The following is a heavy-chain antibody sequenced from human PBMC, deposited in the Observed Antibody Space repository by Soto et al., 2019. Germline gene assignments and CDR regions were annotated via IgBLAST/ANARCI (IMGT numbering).Heavy chain of an antibody. CDR1: GITFSSYW. V-gene: IGHV3-74*01. D-gene: IGHD3-22*01. CDR3: AKDLAYYDSSGYFLGVAFDI. Sequence: GGSLRLSCAASGITFSSYWMHWVRQAPGKGLVWVSRINSDGSSTSYADSVKGRFTISRDNAKNTLYLQMNSLRVEDTAVYYCAKDLAYYDSSGYFLGVAFDIWGQGTMVTVSS. J-gene: IGHJ3*02. CDR2: INSDGSST.